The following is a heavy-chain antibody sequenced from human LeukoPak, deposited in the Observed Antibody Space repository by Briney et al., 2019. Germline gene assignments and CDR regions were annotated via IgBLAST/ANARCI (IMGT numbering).Heavy chain of an antibody. CDR2: LYYSGST. CDR1: GGSISGYY. D-gene: IGHD3-10*01. Sequence: SETLSLTCTVSGGSISGYYWSWIRQPPGKGLEWIGHLYYSGSTNYNPSLKSRVTISLDTSKNQFSLKLSSVTAADTAVYYCAKAENYYGSGSYYKSNWFDPWGQGTLVTVSS. V-gene: IGHV4-59*01. CDR3: AKAENYYGSGSYYKSNWFDP. J-gene: IGHJ5*02.